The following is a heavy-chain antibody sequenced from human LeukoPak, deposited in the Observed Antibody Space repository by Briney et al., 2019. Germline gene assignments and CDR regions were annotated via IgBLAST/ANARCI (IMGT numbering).Heavy chain of an antibody. CDR3: AKDPRGLLWFQE. CDR1: GFTFSSYG. J-gene: IGHJ4*02. CDR2: IRYDGSNK. V-gene: IGHV3-30*02. Sequence: GGSLRLSCAASGFTFSSYGMHWVRQAPGKGLEWVAFIRYDGSNKYYADSVKGRFTIPRDNSKNTLYLQMNSLRAEDTAVYYCAKDPRGLLWFQEWGQGTLVTVSS. D-gene: IGHD3-10*01.